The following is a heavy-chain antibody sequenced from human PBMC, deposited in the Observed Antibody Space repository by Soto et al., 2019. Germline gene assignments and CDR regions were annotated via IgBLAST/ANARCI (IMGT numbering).Heavy chain of an antibody. CDR3: VSGSFPNWFDP. CDR1: GFSFSTSGVG. CDR2: IYWDNDK. J-gene: IGHJ5*02. V-gene: IGHV2-5*02. D-gene: IGHD3-10*01. Sequence: SGPTLVNPSQTLTLTCTFSGFSFSTSGVGVGWVRQPPGKALEWLALIYWDNDKRYRPSLRSRLAITKDTSKNQVVLTMTNMDPVDTATYYCVSGSFPNWFDPWGQGILVTVSS.